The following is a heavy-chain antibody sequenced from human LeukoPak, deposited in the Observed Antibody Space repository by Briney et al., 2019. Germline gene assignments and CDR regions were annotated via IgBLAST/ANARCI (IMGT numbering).Heavy chain of an antibody. V-gene: IGHV1-2*06. Sequence: GASVKVSCKASGYTFTGYYMHWVRQAPGQGPEWMGRINPNSGGTNYAQKFQGRVTMTRDTSISTAYMELSRLRSDDTAVYYCARIRNCTNGVCYLYYFDYWGQGTLVTVSS. D-gene: IGHD2-8*01. J-gene: IGHJ4*02. CDR1: GYTFTGYY. CDR3: ARIRNCTNGVCYLYYFDY. CDR2: INPNSGGT.